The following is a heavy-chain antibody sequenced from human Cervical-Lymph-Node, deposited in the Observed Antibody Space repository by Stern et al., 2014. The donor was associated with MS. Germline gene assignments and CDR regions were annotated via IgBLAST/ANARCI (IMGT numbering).Heavy chain of an antibody. Sequence: MQLVESGAEVKKPGASVKVSCKASGYTFTSYDINWVRQATGQGLEWMGWMNPNSGNTGYAQKFQGRVTMTRNTSISTAYMELSSLRSEDTAVYYCARVREYCSSTSCYGWFDPWGQGTLVTVSS. CDR2: MNPNSGNT. V-gene: IGHV1-8*02. CDR1: GYTFTSYD. J-gene: IGHJ5*02. D-gene: IGHD2-2*01. CDR3: ARVREYCSSTSCYGWFDP.